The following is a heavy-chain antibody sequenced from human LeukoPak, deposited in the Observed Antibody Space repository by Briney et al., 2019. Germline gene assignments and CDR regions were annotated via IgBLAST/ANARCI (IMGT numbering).Heavy chain of an antibody. Sequence: GASVKVSCKASGGTFSSNAISWVRQAPGQGLEWMGGIIPIFGTANYAQKFQGRVTITTDESTSTAYMELSSLRSEDTAVYYCARSPVRWLPFDYWGQGTLVNFSS. V-gene: IGHV1-69*05. D-gene: IGHD5-24*01. J-gene: IGHJ4*02. CDR1: GGTFSSNA. CDR3: ARSPVRWLPFDY. CDR2: IIPIFGTA.